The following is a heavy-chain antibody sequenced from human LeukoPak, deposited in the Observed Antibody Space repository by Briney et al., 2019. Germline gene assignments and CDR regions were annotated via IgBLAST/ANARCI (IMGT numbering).Heavy chain of an antibody. CDR1: GFTFSSYS. J-gene: IGHJ4*02. D-gene: IGHD5-12*01. V-gene: IGHV3-7*01. Sequence: PGGSLRLSCAASGFTFSSYSMSWVRQAPGRGLECVAKIKPDGSDKYYVDSVRGRFTISRDNSKNSLYLHLNSLRAEDTAVYYCASEIWWRFDHWGQGSLVTVSS. CDR2: IKPDGSDK. CDR3: ASEIWWRFDH.